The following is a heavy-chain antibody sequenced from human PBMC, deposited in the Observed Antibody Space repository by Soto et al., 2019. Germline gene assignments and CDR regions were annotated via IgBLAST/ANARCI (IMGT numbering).Heavy chain of an antibody. CDR2: IKQDGSEK. D-gene: IGHD6-6*01. CDR3: TRDEKEKSGSQLARYYYYGMDV. J-gene: IGHJ6*02. V-gene: IGHV3-7*01. CDR1: GFTFSSYW. Sequence: GGSLRLSCAASGFTFSSYWMSWVRQAPGKGLEWVANIKQDGSEKYYVDSGKGRFTISRDNAKNSLYLQMNSLRAEDTAVYYCTRDEKEKSGSQLARYYYYGMDVWGQGTTVTVS.